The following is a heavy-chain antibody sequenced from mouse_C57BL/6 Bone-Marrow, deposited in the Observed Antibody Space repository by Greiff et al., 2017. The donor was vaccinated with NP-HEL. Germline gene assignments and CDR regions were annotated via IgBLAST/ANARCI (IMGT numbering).Heavy chain of an antibody. Sequence: QVQLQQSGAELVKPGASVKLSCKASGYTFTSYWMHWVKQRPGQGLEWIGMIHPNSGSTNYNEKFKSKATLTVDKSSSTAYMQLSSLTSEDSAVYYCAKRLRGITLDYWGQGTTLTVSS. J-gene: IGHJ2*01. CDR2: IHPNSGST. CDR1: GYTFTSYW. D-gene: IGHD1-1*01. V-gene: IGHV1-64*01. CDR3: AKRLRGITLDY.